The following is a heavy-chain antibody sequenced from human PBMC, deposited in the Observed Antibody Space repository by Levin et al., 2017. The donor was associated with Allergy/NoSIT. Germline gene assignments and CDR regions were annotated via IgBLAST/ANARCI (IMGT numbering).Heavy chain of an antibody. CDR2: IYYTGST. V-gene: IGHV4-59*01. D-gene: IGHD6-19*01. CDR3: ARDIRFSSGYYFDY. Sequence: SETLSLTCTVSRGSLSTYYWAWIRQPPGKGQEWIGDIYYTGSTRDNPSLKSRVTISLDTSKNQFSLKLTSVTAADTAVYYCARDIRFSSGYYFDYWGQGTLVTVSS. J-gene: IGHJ4*02. CDR1: RGSLSTYY.